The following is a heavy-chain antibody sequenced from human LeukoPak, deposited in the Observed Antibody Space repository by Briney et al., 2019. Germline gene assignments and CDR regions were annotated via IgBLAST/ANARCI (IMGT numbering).Heavy chain of an antibody. D-gene: IGHD2-21*02. CDR2: ISGGGGST. CDR1: GFTFNNHA. Sequence: GGSLRLSCAAAGFTFNNHAMNSVRQAPGKGLEWVSSISGGGGSTNYADSVKGRFTISRDNSKNKLSLEMNSLRADDTAVYFCAKGRVVTTSPLNYWGQGTLVTVSS. CDR3: AKGRVVTTSPLNY. V-gene: IGHV3-23*01. J-gene: IGHJ4*02.